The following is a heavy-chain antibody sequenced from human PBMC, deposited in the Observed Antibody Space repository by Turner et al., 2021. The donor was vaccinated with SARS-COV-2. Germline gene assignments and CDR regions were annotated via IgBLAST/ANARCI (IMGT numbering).Heavy chain of an antibody. V-gene: IGHV4-39*02. D-gene: IGHD6-13*01. Sequence: QLQLQESGPGLVKPSETLSLTCTVSGGSISSSGYYWGWIRQPPGKGLEWIGSIYYSGSTYYNPSLKSRVTISVDTSKNQFSLKLSSVTAADTAVYYCARDLMFTAAAPYGMDVWGQGTTVTVSS. CDR2: IYYSGST. CDR1: GGSISSSGYY. J-gene: IGHJ6*02. CDR3: ARDLMFTAAAPYGMDV.